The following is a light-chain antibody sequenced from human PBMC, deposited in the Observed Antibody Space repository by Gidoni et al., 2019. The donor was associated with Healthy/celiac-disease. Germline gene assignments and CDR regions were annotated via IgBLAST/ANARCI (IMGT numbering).Light chain of an antibody. CDR1: QSVSSY. V-gene: IGKV3-11*01. CDR2: DAS. Sequence: EIVLTQSPATLSLSPGERATLSCRASQSVSSYLAWYQQKPGQAPRLLIYDASNRATSIPARFSGSRSGTDFTLTISSLEPEDFAVYYCQQRSNWPPIFTFGPXTKVDIK. CDR3: QQRSNWPPIFT. J-gene: IGKJ3*01.